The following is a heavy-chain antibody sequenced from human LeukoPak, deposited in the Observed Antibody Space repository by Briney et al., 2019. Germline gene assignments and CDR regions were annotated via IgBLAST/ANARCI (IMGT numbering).Heavy chain of an antibody. CDR3: VREGYYDSSGYLGVFDY. J-gene: IGHJ4*02. V-gene: IGHV3-48*03. CDR2: ISDSSSTK. CDR1: GFTFSSYE. Sequence: GGSLRLSCAASGFTFSSYEMNWVRQAPGKGLEWVSYISDSSSTKYYADSEKGRFTISRDNAKNSMYLQMNSLRAEDTAVYYCVREGYYDSSGYLGVFDYWGQGTLVTVSS. D-gene: IGHD3-22*01.